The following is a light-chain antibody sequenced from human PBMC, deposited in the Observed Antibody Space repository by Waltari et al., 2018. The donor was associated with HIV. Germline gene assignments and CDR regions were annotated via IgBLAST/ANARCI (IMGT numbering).Light chain of an antibody. CDR2: SET. CDR3: AAWDASLNGYV. CDR1: KSNIGGSS. Sequence: QSVLTQPLSASGTPGQRVTISCSGSKSNIGGSSVHWYQQGPGTAPKLLIYSETQRPSGVPDRFSGSKSGTSASLAISGLQSEDEALYYCAAWDASLNGYVFGSGTKVTVL. V-gene: IGLV1-44*01. J-gene: IGLJ1*01.